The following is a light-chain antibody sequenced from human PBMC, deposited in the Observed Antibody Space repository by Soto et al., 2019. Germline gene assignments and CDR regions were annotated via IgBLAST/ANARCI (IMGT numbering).Light chain of an antibody. Sequence: DIQMTQSPSSLSASVGERVTITCRASQSISNYLNWYQQRPGKAPKLLIYAASSLQTGVPSRFSGSGSGTDFTLTISSLQPEDFATYYCRQSYSTPITFGQGTRLEIK. CDR2: AAS. V-gene: IGKV1-39*01. CDR1: QSISNY. J-gene: IGKJ5*01. CDR3: RQSYSTPIT.